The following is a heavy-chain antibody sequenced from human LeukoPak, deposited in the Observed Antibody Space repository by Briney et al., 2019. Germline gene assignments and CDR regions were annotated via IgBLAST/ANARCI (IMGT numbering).Heavy chain of an antibody. V-gene: IGHV4-38-2*02. CDR3: ARDRSGYSGGMDV. CDR1: GYSISSGYY. J-gene: IGHJ6*03. D-gene: IGHD2-15*01. Sequence: SETLSLTCTVSGYSISSGYYWGWIRQPPGKGLEWIGSIYHSGSTYYNPSLKSRVTISVDTSKNQFSLKLSSVTAADTAVYYCARDRSGYSGGMDVWGKGTTVTVSS. CDR2: IYHSGST.